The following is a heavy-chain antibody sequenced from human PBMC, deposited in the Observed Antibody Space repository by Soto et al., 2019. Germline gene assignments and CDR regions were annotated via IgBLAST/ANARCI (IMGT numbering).Heavy chain of an antibody. CDR3: AKDIWVRGVTCMAV. CDR2: ISYDGSNK. J-gene: IGHJ6*02. Sequence: QVQLVESGGGVVQPGRSLRLSCAASGFTFSSYGMHWVRQAPGKGLEWVAVISYDGSNKYYADSVKGRFTISGDNSKNTLYLQMNSLRAEDTAVYYCAKDIWVRGVTCMAVGGQGNRVTVSS. V-gene: IGHV3-30*18. CDR1: GFTFSSYG. D-gene: IGHD3-10*01.